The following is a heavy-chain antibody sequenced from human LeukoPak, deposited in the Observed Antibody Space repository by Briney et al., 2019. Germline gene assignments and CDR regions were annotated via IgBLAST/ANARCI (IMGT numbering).Heavy chain of an antibody. Sequence: GGSLRLSCAASGFTFSSYAMSWVRQAPGKGLEWVSAISGSGGSTYYADSVKGRFTISRDNSKNTLYLQMNSLRAEGTAVYYCLSMVRGVIISYWGQGTLVTVSS. CDR2: ISGSGGST. D-gene: IGHD3-10*01. V-gene: IGHV3-23*01. CDR1: GFTFSSYA. CDR3: LSMVRGVIISY. J-gene: IGHJ4*02.